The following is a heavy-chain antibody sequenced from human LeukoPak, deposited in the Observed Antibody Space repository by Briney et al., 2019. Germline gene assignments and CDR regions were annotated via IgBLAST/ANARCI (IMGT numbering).Heavy chain of an antibody. CDR1: GYSISSGYY. V-gene: IGHV4-61*01. J-gene: IGHJ4*02. CDR2: IHYSGST. D-gene: IGHD3-3*01. Sequence: SETLSLTCTVSGYSISSGYYWSWIRQPPGKGLEWIGYIHYSGSTYYNPSLTSRVTISVDTSKNQFSLRLSSVTAADTAVYYCAREGSRDFWSGPVYYFDYWGQGTLVTVSS. CDR3: AREGSRDFWSGPVYYFDY.